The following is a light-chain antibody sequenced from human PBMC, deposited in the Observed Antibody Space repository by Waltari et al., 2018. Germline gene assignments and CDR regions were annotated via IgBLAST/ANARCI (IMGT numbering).Light chain of an antibody. CDR2: GAS. CDR1: QSVSSN. Sequence: EIVMTQSPATLSVSPGKRATLSCRASQSVSSNFAWYQQKPGQAPRLLIYGASTRATGIPARFSGSGSGTEFTLTISSMQSEDFAVYYCQQYNNWPPELTFGGGTKVEIK. J-gene: IGKJ4*01. CDR3: QQYNNWPPELT. V-gene: IGKV3-15*01.